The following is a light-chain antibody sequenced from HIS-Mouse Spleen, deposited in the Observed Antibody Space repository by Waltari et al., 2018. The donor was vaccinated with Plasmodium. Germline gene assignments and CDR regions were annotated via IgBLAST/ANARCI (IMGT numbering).Light chain of an antibody. Sequence: EIVMTQSPATLSVSPGERATSSRRASQSVSSNLAGYQQKPGQAPRLRIYGASTRATGIPARCSGSGSGTEFTLTISSLQSEDFAVYYCQQYNNWSFTFGPGTKVDIK. CDR3: QQYNNWSFT. CDR2: GAS. V-gene: IGKV3-15*01. CDR1: QSVSSN. J-gene: IGKJ3*01.